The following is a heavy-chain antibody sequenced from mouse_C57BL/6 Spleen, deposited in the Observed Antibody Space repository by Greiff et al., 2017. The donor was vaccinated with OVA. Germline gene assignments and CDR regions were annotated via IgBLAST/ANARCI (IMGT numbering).Heavy chain of an antibody. CDR1: GYSITSGYD. CDR2: ISYSGST. D-gene: IGHD2-4*01. J-gene: IGHJ3*01. V-gene: IGHV3-1*01. Sequence: EVKLVESGPGMVKPSQSLSLTCTVTGYSITSGYDWHWIRHFPGNKLEWMGYISYSGSTNYNPSLKSRISITHDTSKNHFFLKLNSVTTEDTATYYCARAGFYDYDSWFAYWGQGTLVTVSA. CDR3: ARAGFYDYDSWFAY.